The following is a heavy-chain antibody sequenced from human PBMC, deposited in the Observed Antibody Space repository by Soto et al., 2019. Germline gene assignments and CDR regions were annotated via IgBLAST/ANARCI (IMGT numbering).Heavy chain of an antibody. V-gene: IGHV4-31*03. D-gene: IGHD3-22*01. Sequence: SETLSLTCTVSGGSISSGDYYWSWIRQHPGKGLEWIGYIYYSGSTYYNPSLKSRVSISVGPSKNQFSLKLSSVTAADTAVYYCARDRGYYDSSGYRDDAFDIWGQGTMVTVSS. CDR2: IYYSGST. J-gene: IGHJ3*02. CDR3: ARDRGYYDSSGYRDDAFDI. CDR1: GGSISSGDYY.